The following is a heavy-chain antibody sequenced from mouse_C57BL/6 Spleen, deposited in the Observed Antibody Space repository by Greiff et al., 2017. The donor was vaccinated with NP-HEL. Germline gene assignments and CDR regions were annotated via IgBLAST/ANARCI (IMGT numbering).Heavy chain of an antibody. Sequence: VQLQQPGAELVKPGASVKLSCKASGYTFTSYWMQWVKQRPGQGLEWIGEIDPSDSYTNYNQKFKGKATLTVDTSSSTAYMQLSSLTSEDSAVYYCARSEKLLRYYAMDYWGQGTSVTVSS. J-gene: IGHJ4*01. D-gene: IGHD1-1*01. V-gene: IGHV1-50*01. CDR2: IDPSDSYT. CDR3: ARSEKLLRYYAMDY. CDR1: GYTFTSYW.